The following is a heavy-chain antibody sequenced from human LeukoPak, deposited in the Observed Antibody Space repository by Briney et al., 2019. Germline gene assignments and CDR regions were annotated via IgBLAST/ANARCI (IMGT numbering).Heavy chain of an antibody. Sequence: SQTLSLTCTVSGGSISSGSYYWSWIRQPAGKGLEWIGYIYYSGSTNYNPSLKSRVTISVDTSKNQFSLKLSSVTAADTAVYYCARQQSRCSGGSCYSFDYWGQGTLVTVSS. CDR1: GGSISSGSYY. V-gene: IGHV4-61*09. CDR3: ARQQSRCSGGSCYSFDY. D-gene: IGHD2-15*01. CDR2: IYYSGST. J-gene: IGHJ4*02.